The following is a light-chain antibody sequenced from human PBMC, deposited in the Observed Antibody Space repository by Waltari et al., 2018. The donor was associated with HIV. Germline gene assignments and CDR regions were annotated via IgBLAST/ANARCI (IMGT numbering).Light chain of an antibody. CDR1: QSISSY. V-gene: IGKV1-39*01. J-gene: IGKJ4*01. CDR3: QQSYSTPLT. Sequence: DIQMTQSPSSLSASVGDRVTITGRASQSISSYLNWYQQNPGKAPKLLIYAASSLQSVVPSMFSGSVSGTDFTLTISSLQPEDFATYYCQQSYSTPLTFGGGTKVEIK. CDR2: AAS.